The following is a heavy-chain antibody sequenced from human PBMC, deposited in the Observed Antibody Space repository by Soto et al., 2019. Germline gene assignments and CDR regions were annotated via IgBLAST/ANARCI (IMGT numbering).Heavy chain of an antibody. CDR3: AKDRGGKAIFGVVIIEGVDV. J-gene: IGHJ6*02. D-gene: IGHD3-3*01. CDR1: GFTFSSYT. Sequence: EVQLLESGGGLVPPGGSLRLSCAASGFTFSSYTMNWVRQAPGKGLEWVSAITSSGGTTYYADSVKGRFTVSRDNSENTHYIKMNSLRAEDTAVYYSAKDRGGKAIFGVVIIEGVDVWGQGTTVTVSS. V-gene: IGHV3-23*01. CDR2: ITSSGGTT.